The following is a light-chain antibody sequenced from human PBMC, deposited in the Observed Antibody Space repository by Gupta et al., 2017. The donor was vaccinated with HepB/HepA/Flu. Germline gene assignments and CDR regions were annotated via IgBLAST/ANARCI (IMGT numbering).Light chain of an antibody. CDR1: QSISSY. CDR3: QQSNSTPFT. V-gene: IGKV1-39*01. CDR2: AAS. Sequence: DIQMIQTPSSLSVSVGDRDTLTCRASQSISSYLNWYQQKPGQAPKLLIYAASSLHSGVPSRFSGSGSGTEFTLTISSLQPKDFAIYYCQQSNSTPFTFGAGTKVEIK. J-gene: IGKJ3*01.